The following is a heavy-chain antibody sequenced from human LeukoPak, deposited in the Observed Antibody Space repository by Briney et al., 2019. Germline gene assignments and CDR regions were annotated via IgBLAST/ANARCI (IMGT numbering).Heavy chain of an antibody. CDR3: SRLTTNWNFATYFDY. CDR1: GFAFCDYA. D-gene: IGHD1-7*01. J-gene: IGHJ4*02. V-gene: IGHV3-49*04. CDR2: IRSKTYGGTT. Sequence: GGSLRLSCTASGFAFCDYAMSWVRQAPGKGLEWVGFIRSKTYGGTTEYAASVKGRFTISRDDSKSIAYLQMNSLKTEDTAVYYCSRLTTNWNFATYFDYWGQGTLGTVSA.